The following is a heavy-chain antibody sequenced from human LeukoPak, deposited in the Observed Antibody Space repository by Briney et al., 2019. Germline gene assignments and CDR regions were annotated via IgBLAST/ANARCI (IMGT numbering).Heavy chain of an antibody. J-gene: IGHJ6*02. V-gene: IGHV3-23*01. CDR1: GFTFSNYA. CDR2: ISGAGGRT. D-gene: IGHD3-16*01. Sequence: GGSLRLSCTASGFTFSNYAMTWVRQAPGKGLEWVSSISGAGGRTYSADSVKGRFTISRDNSKNTLYLQMKNLRVEHTAVYYCAKGLHGGVGYGVDVWGQGTTVSVSS. CDR3: AKGLHGGVGYGVDV.